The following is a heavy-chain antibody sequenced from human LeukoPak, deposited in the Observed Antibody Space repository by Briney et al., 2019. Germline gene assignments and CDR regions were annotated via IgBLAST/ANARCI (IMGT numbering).Heavy chain of an antibody. V-gene: IGHV1-46*01. D-gene: IGHD3-9*01. J-gene: IGHJ4*02. CDR2: INPSGGST. CDR1: GYTFTSCY. CDR3: ARGSRYFDWLPHGAAAFDH. Sequence: ASVKDSCRASGYTFTSCYMRWVRPAPGQGLEWMGIINPSGGSTSYAQKFQGRVTMTRDTSTSTVYMELSSLRSEDTAVYYCARGSRYFDWLPHGAAAFDHWGQGTLVTVSS.